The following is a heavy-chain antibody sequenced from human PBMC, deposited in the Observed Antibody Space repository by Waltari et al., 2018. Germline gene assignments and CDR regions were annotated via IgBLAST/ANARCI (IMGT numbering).Heavy chain of an antibody. Sequence: XVQLXESXGGLVQPGGSLRXSCAASGFTFSNYALSWVRQAPGKGLEWVSXISASXGSTFXSDSVKGRFTXSRDNSKNTLYVQVNSLXAEDTAVYXCAISXWRGYSGYDLRXWGQGTXVTVSS. V-gene: IGHV3-23*01. CDR2: ISASXGST. CDR3: AISXWRGYSGYDLRX. J-gene: IGHJ4*02. CDR1: GFTFSNYA. D-gene: IGHD5-12*01.